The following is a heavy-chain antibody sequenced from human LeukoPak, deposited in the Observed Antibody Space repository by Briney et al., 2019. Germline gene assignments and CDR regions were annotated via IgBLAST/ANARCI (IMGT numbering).Heavy chain of an antibody. D-gene: IGHD2-21*02. J-gene: IGHJ5*02. Sequence: ASVKVSCKASGYTLTSYGISWVRQAPGQGLEWMGWISAYNGNTKYAQKLQGRVTMTTDTSTSTAYMELRSLRSDDTAVYYCARDRLLGYNWFDPWGQGTLVTVSS. CDR3: ARDRLLGYNWFDP. CDR2: ISAYNGNT. V-gene: IGHV1-18*01. CDR1: GYTLTSYG.